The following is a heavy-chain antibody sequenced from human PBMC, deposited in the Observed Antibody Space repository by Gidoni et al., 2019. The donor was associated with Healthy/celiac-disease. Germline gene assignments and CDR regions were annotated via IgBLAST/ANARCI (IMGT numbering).Heavy chain of an antibody. D-gene: IGHD5-18*01. CDR1: GFTFSSYG. CDR2: IWYDGSNK. Sequence: QVQLVESGGGVVQPGRSLRLSCAASGFTFSSYGMHWVRQAPGKGLEWVAVIWYDGSNKYYADSVKGRFTISRDNSKNTLYLQMNSLRAEDTAVYYCARAVRGYSYGYDYWGQGTLVTVSS. CDR3: ARAVRGYSYGYDY. J-gene: IGHJ4*02. V-gene: IGHV3-33*01.